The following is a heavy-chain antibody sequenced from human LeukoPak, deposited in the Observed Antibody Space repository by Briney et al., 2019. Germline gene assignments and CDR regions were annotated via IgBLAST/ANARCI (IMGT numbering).Heavy chain of an antibody. J-gene: IGHJ4*02. CDR1: GYSFTSYW. Sequence: KNGESLKISCKGSGYSFTSYWIGWGRQMPGKGLEWMGIIYPGDSDTRYSPSFQGQVTISADKSLSTAYLQWSSLKASDTAMYYCARHRKVVVAANLFDYWGQGTLVTVSS. CDR3: ARHRKVVVAANLFDY. V-gene: IGHV5-51*01. CDR2: IYPGDSDT. D-gene: IGHD2-15*01.